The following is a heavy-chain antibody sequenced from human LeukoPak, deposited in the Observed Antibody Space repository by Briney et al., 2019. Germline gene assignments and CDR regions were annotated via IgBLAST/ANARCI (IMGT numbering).Heavy chain of an antibody. CDR2: IWYDGSNK. CDR1: GFTVSSNY. V-gene: IGHV3-33*08. Sequence: GGSLRLSCAASGFTVSSNYMSWVRQAPGKGLEWVAVIWYDGSNKYYADSVKGRFTISRDNSKNTLYLQMNSLRAEDTAVYYCAREYLSSGWYFYYYGMDVWGQGTTVTVSS. CDR3: AREYLSSGWYFYYYGMDV. J-gene: IGHJ6*02. D-gene: IGHD6-19*01.